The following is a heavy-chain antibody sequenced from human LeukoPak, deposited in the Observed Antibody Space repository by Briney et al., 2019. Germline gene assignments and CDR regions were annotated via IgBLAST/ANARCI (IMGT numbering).Heavy chain of an antibody. CDR3: ARDIVSGSGSLDY. D-gene: IGHD3-10*01. CDR1: RFSFSNYW. Sequence: PGGSLRLSCAASRFSFSNYWMHWVRQAPEKGQVWVSRVKSDGSNPSYADSVKGRFTISRDNAENMLYLQMNTLGAEDTAVYYCARDIVSGSGSLDYWGQGTLVTVSS. CDR2: VKSDGSNP. V-gene: IGHV3-74*01. J-gene: IGHJ4*02.